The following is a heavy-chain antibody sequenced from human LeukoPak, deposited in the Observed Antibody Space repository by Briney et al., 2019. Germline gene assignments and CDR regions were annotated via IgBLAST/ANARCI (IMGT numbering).Heavy chain of an antibody. J-gene: IGHJ6*03. CDR3: ARLDGTSDPRDDFYYYMDV. Sequence: GGSLRLSCAASGFTFSDYYMSWIRQAPGKALEWVSYVSSGSSTIYYADSVKGRFTVSRDNAKNSLYLQMNSLRAEDTAVYYCARLDGTSDPRDDFYYYMDVWGKGTTVTISS. CDR1: GFTFSDYY. D-gene: IGHD5-24*01. V-gene: IGHV3-11*01. CDR2: VSSGSSTI.